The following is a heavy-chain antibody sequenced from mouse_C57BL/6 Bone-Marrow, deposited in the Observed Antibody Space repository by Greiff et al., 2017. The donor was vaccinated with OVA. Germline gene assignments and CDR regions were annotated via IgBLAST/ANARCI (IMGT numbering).Heavy chain of an antibody. J-gene: IGHJ2*01. Sequence: EVKLVESGGDLVKPGGSLKLSCAASGFTFSSYGMSWVRQTPDKRLEWVATISSGGSYTYYPDSVKGRFTISRDNAKNTLYLQMSSLKSEDTAMYYCAKEIYYYGLYYFDYWGQGTTLTVSS. CDR3: AKEIYYYGLYYFDY. CDR2: ISSGGSYT. D-gene: IGHD1-1*01. CDR1: GFTFSSYG. V-gene: IGHV5-6*01.